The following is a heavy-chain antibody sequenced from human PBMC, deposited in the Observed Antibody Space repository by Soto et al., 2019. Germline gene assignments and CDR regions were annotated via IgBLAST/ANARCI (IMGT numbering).Heavy chain of an antibody. D-gene: IGHD3-3*01. CDR3: ARGRVWSNYDFWSGYLMY. J-gene: IGHJ4*02. Sequence: PSETLSLTCAVYGGSFSGYYWSWIRQPPWKGLEWIGEINHSGSTNYNPSLKSRVTISVDTSKNQFSLKLSSVTAADTAVYYCARGRVWSNYDFWSGYLMYWGQGTLVTVGS. V-gene: IGHV4-34*01. CDR1: GGSFSGYY. CDR2: INHSGST.